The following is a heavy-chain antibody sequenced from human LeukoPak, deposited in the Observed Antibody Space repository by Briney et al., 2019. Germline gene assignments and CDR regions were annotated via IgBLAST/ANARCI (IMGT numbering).Heavy chain of an antibody. CDR1: GFTFNTYS. J-gene: IGHJ5*02. Sequence: GGSLRLSCAASGFTFNTYSMSWVRQAPGKGLEWVSVIYSGGSTYYADSVKGRFTISRDNSKNTLYLQMNSLRAEDTAVYYCASIAAAGPAPWGQGTLVTVSS. CDR2: IYSGGST. V-gene: IGHV3-53*01. CDR3: ASIAAAGPAP. D-gene: IGHD6-13*01.